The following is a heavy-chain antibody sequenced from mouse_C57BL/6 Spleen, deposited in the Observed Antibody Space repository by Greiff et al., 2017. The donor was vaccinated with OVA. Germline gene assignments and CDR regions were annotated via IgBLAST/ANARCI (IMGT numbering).Heavy chain of an antibody. CDR2: IDPSDSYT. CDR3: ARAYDSERAMAY. V-gene: IGHV1-50*01. CDR1: GYNFTSYW. Sequence: QVQLQQPGAELVKPGASVKLSCKASGYNFTSYWMQWVKQRPGQGLEWIGEIDPSDSYTNYNQKFKGKATLTVDTSSSTAYMQLSSLTSEDTAIYEYARAYDSERAMAYWGQGTSVTVSS. J-gene: IGHJ4*01. D-gene: IGHD2-12*01.